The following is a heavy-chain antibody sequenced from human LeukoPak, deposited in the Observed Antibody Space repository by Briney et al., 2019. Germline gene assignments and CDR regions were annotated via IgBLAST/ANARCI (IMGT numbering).Heavy chain of an antibody. CDR3: AKPQIGVVVVAALDY. CDR2: ISWNSGSI. D-gene: IGHD2-15*01. V-gene: IGHV3-9*01. CDR1: GFTFDDYA. J-gene: IGHJ4*02. Sequence: GRSLRLSCAASGFTFDDYAMHWVRQAPGKGLEWVSGISWNSGSIGYADSVKGRFTISRDNAKNSLYLQMNSLRAEDTAVYYCAKPQIGVVVVAALDYWGQGTLVTVSS.